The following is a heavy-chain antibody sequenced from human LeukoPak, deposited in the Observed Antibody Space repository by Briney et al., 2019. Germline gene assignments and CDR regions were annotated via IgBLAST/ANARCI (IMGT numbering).Heavy chain of an antibody. J-gene: IGHJ3*02. D-gene: IGHD3-22*01. V-gene: IGHV3-23*01. CDR2: INSRGDNT. CDR3: VKKFYYYSVGYSAFDI. Sequence: GGSLRLSCAAAGFTFGISAMSWARQAPGKGLEWVSDINSRGDNTYYADCVKGMLTISRHSPKNTLYVKMNRLSTEHTAVYHCVKKFYYYSVGYSAFDIWGQGTMVTVSS. CDR1: GFTFGISA.